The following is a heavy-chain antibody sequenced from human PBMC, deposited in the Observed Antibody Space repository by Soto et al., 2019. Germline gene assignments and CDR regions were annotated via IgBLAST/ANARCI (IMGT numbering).Heavy chain of an antibody. D-gene: IGHD3-10*01. V-gene: IGHV3-23*01. Sequence: EVQLLQSGGGWVQPGGSLRLSCAASGFTFSKYAMAWVRKAPGKGLEWVSSISGSGVIKYYAASVQGRFTISRDNSNNTLSVQMNSLRVEYTAIYYCAKDLTSMVRVVLPSPWGQGILVTVSS. CDR3: AKDLTSMVRVVLPSP. CDR2: ISGSGVIK. J-gene: IGHJ5*02. CDR1: GFTFSKYA.